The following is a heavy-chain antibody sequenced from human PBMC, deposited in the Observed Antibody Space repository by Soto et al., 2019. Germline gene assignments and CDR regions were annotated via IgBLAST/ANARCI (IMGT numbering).Heavy chain of an antibody. CDR1: GDSISSGDYY. CDR2: IYYSGTT. Sequence: QVQLQESGPGLVKPSQTLSLTCTVSGDSISSGDYYWSWIRQPPGKGLEWIGYIYYSGTTFYNPSLKSRLTISVDTSQNQFSLKLSSVTAADTAVYYCAREERSVQGTIDYWGQGTLVTVSS. V-gene: IGHV4-30-4*01. J-gene: IGHJ4*02. CDR3: AREERSVQGTIDY.